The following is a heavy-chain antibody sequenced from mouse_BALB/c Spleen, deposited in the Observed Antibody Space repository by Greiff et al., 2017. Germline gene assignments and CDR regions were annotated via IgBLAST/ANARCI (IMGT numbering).Heavy chain of an antibody. CDR2: IWRGGST. V-gene: IGHV2-2*02. Sequence: QVQLKQSGPGLVQPSQSLSITCTVSGFSLTSYGVHWVRQSPGKGLEWLGVIWRGGSTDYNAAFISRLSISKDNSKSQVFFKMNSLQANDTAIYYCASLYYYGSSPFAYWGQGTLVTVSA. CDR1: GFSLTSYG. J-gene: IGHJ3*01. CDR3: ASLYYYGSSPFAY. D-gene: IGHD1-1*01.